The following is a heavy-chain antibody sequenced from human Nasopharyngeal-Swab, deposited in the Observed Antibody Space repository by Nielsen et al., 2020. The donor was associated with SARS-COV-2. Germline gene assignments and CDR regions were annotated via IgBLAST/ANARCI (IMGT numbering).Heavy chain of an antibody. CDR1: GFTFSSYT. CDR2: ISPTSDYI. V-gene: IGHV3-21*06. Sequence: GESLKISCAASGFTFSSYTMNWVRQAPGKGLEWVSSISPTSDYIYYAESVKGRFTISRDNAKNSLFLQMNSLRAEDTAIYYCVKGSYGHYDSWGQGALITVSS. D-gene: IGHD4-17*01. J-gene: IGHJ5*01. CDR3: VKGSYGHYDS.